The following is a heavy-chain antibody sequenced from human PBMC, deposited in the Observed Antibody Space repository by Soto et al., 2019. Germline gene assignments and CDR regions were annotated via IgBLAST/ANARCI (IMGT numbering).Heavy chain of an antibody. D-gene: IGHD3-9*01. CDR3: ARLTDWFSLGY. J-gene: IGHJ4*02. V-gene: IGHV3-23*01. CDR1: GFTFSSYA. CDR2: ISGSGGST. Sequence: EVQLLESGGGLVQPGGSLRLSCAASGFTFSSYAMSWVRQAPGKGLEWVSAISGSGGSTYYADSVKGRFTISRDNSKNTLYVQMNSLRAEDTAVYYCARLTDWFSLGYWGQGTLANVSS.